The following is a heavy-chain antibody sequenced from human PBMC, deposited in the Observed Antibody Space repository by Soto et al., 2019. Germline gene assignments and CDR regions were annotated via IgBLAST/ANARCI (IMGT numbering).Heavy chain of an antibody. CDR1: GYTFTGYY. Sequence: QVQLVQSGAEVKKPGASVKVSCKASGYTFTGYYMHWVRQAPGQGLEWMGWINPNSGGTNYAQKFQGWVTMTRDTSISTAYMELSRLRSDDTAVYYCARDYYDSSGYYSFGYWGQGTLVTVSS. D-gene: IGHD3-22*01. V-gene: IGHV1-2*04. CDR3: ARDYYDSSGYYSFGY. J-gene: IGHJ4*02. CDR2: INPNSGGT.